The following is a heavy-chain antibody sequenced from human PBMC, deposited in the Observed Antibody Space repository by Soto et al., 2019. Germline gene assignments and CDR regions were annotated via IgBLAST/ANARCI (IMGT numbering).Heavy chain of an antibody. J-gene: IGHJ6*02. CDR2: ISYDGSNK. Sequence: GGSLRLSCAASGFTFSSYAMHWVRQAPGKGLEWVAVISYDGSNKYYADSVKGRFTISRDNSKNTLYLQMNSLRAEDTAVYYCARAYRSGWYSIWYYGMDVWGQGTTVTVSS. D-gene: IGHD6-19*01. CDR1: GFTFSSYA. V-gene: IGHV3-30-3*01. CDR3: ARAYRSGWYSIWYYGMDV.